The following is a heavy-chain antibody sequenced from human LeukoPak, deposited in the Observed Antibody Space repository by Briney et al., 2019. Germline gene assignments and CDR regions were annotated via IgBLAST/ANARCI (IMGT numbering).Heavy chain of an antibody. CDR3: ARETQSYGHHHNWFDP. Sequence: SETLSLTCTVSGGSISSYYWSWIRQPPGKGLEWIGYIYYSGSTNYNPSLKSRVTISVDTSKNQFSLKLSSVTAADTAVYYCARETQSYGHHHNWFDPWGQGTLVTVSS. D-gene: IGHD5-18*01. J-gene: IGHJ5*02. CDR1: GGSISSYY. V-gene: IGHV4-59*12. CDR2: IYYSGST.